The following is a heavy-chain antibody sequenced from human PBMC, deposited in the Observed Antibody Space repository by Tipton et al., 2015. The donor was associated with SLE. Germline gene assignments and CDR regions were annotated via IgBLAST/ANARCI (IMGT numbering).Heavy chain of an antibody. CDR1: GCSISSSSYY. CDR2: LHYSGGT. V-gene: IGHV4-39*01. D-gene: IGHD6-19*01. Sequence: TLSLTCNVSGCSISSSSYYWGWLRQPPGKGLEWIGRLHYSGGTSYNPSLKSRVTISVDTSKNQFSLKVSSVNAADTAVYYCARHWGSGSGWQFTFDYWGQGTLVTVSS. CDR3: ARHWGSGSGWQFTFDY. J-gene: IGHJ4*02.